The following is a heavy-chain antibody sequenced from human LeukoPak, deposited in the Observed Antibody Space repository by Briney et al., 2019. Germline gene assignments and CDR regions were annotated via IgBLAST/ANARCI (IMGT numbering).Heavy chain of an antibody. CDR1: GFTFSSYE. Sequence: GGSLRLSCAASGFTFSSYEMNWVRQAPGKGLEWVSYISSSGSTIYYADSVKGRFTISRDNAKNSLYLQLTSLRAEDTALYYCARDRGRNSFDYWGQGTLVSVSS. D-gene: IGHD1-14*01. CDR2: ISSSGSTI. CDR3: ARDRGRNSFDY. V-gene: IGHV3-48*03. J-gene: IGHJ4*02.